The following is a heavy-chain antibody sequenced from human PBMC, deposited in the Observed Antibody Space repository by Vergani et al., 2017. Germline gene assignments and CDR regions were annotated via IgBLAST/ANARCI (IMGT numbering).Heavy chain of an antibody. CDR3: ARDAIVVVPAAIPHGGAFDI. D-gene: IGHD2-2*01. CDR2: INPSGGSA. CDR1: GYTFTSYY. J-gene: IGHJ3*02. V-gene: IGHV1-46*03. Sequence: QVQLVQSGAEVKKPGASVKVSCKASGYTFTSYYMHWVRQAPGQGLEWMGIINPSGGSASYAQKFQGRVTITSDTSQSTVYMELSRLRSEDTAVYYCARDAIVVVPAAIPHGGAFDIWGQGTMVTVSS.